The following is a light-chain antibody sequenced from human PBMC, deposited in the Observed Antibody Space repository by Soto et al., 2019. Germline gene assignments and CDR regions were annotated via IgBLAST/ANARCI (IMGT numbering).Light chain of an antibody. J-gene: IGLJ1*01. Sequence: QSVLTQPASVSGSPGQSITSSCTGTSSDVGNYNLVSWYQQHPGKAPKLMIYEGSKRPSGVSNRFSGSKSGNTASLTISILQAEDEADYYCCSYAGSSTYVFXTGTKVTVL. CDR3: CSYAGSSTYV. CDR2: EGS. V-gene: IGLV2-23*01. CDR1: SSDVGNYNL.